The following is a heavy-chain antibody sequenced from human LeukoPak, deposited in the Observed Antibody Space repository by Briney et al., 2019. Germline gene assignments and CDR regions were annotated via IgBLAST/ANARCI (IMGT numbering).Heavy chain of an antibody. CDR1: GGSISSSSYY. D-gene: IGHD2-15*01. V-gene: IGHV4-39*07. CDR2: IYYTGTT. Sequence: SETLSLTCTVSGGSISSSSYYWAWIRQPPGKGLEWIGSIYYTGTTYYNPSLKSRVTISVDKSKNQFSLKLSSVTAADTAVYYCARQAEPRSFDIWGQGTMVTVSS. CDR3: ARQAEPRSFDI. J-gene: IGHJ3*02.